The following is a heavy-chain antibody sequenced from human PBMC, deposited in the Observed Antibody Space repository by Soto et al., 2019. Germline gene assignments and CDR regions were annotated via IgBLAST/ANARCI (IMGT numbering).Heavy chain of an antibody. Sequence: QVQLVQSGAEVKKPGASVKVSCKASGYTFTSYGISWVRQAPGQGLEWMGWIIPIFGTANYAQKFQGRVTITADESTSTAYMELSSLRSEDTAVYYCARAPISSYCSGGSCYRNYFDYWGQGTLVTVSS. D-gene: IGHD2-15*01. CDR2: IIPIFGTA. V-gene: IGHV1-69*13. CDR3: ARAPISSYCSGGSCYRNYFDY. J-gene: IGHJ4*02. CDR1: GYTFTSYG.